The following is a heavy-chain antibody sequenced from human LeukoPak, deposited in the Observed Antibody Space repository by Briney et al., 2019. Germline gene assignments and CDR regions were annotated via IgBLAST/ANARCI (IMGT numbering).Heavy chain of an antibody. CDR3: ARVMTTVIPLGY. Sequence: SVKVSCKASVGTFSSYAISWVRQAPGQGLEWMGGIIPIFGTANYAQKFQGRVTITADESTSTAYMELSSLRSEDTAVYYCARVMTTVIPLGYWGQGTLVTVSS. V-gene: IGHV1-69*13. CDR1: VGTFSSYA. CDR2: IIPIFGTA. D-gene: IGHD4-11*01. J-gene: IGHJ4*02.